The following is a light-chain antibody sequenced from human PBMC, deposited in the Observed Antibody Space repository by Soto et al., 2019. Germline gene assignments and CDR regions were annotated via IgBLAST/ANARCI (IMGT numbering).Light chain of an antibody. J-gene: IGKJ1*01. Sequence: EIVLTQSPGTLSLSPGEIATLSCRASQSVSSAYLAWYQQKPGQAPRLLIYNVSRRATGIPDRFSGSGSGTDFTLTVSSLEPEDFVVYYCQQRSDWPWTFGQGTKVDIK. CDR1: QSVSSAY. V-gene: IGKV3D-20*02. CDR2: NVS. CDR3: QQRSDWPWT.